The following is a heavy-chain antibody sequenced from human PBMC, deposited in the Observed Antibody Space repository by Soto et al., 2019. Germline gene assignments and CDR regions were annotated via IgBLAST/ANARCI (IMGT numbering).Heavy chain of an antibody. J-gene: IGHJ5*02. CDR1: GFTFSSYS. Sequence: PGGSLRLSCAASGFTFSSYSMNWVRQAPGKGLEWVSSISSSSSYIYYADSVKGRFTISRDNAKNSLYLQMNSLRAEDTAVYYCARDWAAPGGWFDPWGQGTLVTVSS. V-gene: IGHV3-21*01. D-gene: IGHD2-15*01. CDR2: ISSSSSYI. CDR3: ARDWAAPGGWFDP.